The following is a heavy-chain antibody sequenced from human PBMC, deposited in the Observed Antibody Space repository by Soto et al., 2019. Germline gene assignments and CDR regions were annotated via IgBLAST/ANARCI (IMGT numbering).Heavy chain of an antibody. V-gene: IGHV4-59*01. CDR2: IYYSGST. CDR1: GGSISSYY. J-gene: IGHJ5*02. Sequence: SETLSLTCTVSGGSISSYYWSWIRQPPGKGLEWIGYIYYSGSTYYNPSLKSRVTISVDTSKNQFSLKLSSVTAADTAVYYCARVISGYNWKDVEWFDPWGQGTLVTVSS. CDR3: ARVISGYNWKDVEWFDP. D-gene: IGHD1-1*01.